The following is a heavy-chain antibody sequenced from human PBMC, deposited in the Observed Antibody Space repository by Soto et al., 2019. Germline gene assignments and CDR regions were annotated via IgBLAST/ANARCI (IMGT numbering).Heavy chain of an antibody. V-gene: IGHV2-5*02. CDR2: IYWDDDK. CDR1: GFSLITSGVG. Sequence: QITLKESGPTLVKPTQTLTLTCTFSGFSLITSGVGVGWIRQPPGKALEWLAFIYWDDDKRYSPSLRSRLTIAKVTSKNQLVLTMTEVDPVDTATYFRAHRRSGISQWNYGDFDYWGQGTQVTVSS. CDR3: AHRRSGISQWNYGDFDY. D-gene: IGHD1-7*01. J-gene: IGHJ4*02.